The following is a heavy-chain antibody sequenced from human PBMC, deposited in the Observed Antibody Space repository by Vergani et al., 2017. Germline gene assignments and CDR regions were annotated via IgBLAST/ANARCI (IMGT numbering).Heavy chain of an antibody. V-gene: IGHV3-30*03. Sequence: QVHLVESGGGVVQPRRSLRLSCVVSGFTSSYYGLHWVRQAPGKGLEWVAVISYDGTQKYYADSVNGRFTISRDNSKSTLYLQMNSLRTEDTAVYYCATKSCGTPGCQIGYFREWGQGTLVTVSS. CDR3: ATKSCGTPGCQIGYFRE. J-gene: IGHJ1*01. CDR1: GFTSSYYG. D-gene: IGHD1-1*01. CDR2: ISYDGTQK.